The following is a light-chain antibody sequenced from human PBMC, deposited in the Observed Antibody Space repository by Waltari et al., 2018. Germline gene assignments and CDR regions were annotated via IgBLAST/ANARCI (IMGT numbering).Light chain of an antibody. CDR1: ALSKKY. J-gene: IGLJ3*02. CDR2: EDI. CDR3: YSTDFSGHDRV. Sequence: SYELTQPPSVSVSPGQTARITCSGDALSKKYAYWDQRKSGQAPVLVIDEDIKRPTGTPDRFSCCSSGTTATLTISGGHVDDEADYYCYSTDFSGHDRVFGGGTKLTIL. V-gene: IGLV3-10*01.